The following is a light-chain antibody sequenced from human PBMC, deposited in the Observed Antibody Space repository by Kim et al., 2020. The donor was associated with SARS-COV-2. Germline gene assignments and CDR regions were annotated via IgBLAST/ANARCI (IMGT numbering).Light chain of an antibody. Sequence: PAHSVTISDTGSSSNVGDYDYFSSYQHHSGKAPKLLIYEVNRRPSGVPDRFSGSKSGNTASLTVSGLQAEDDADYYCSSYAGSNVLFGGGTQLTVL. J-gene: IGLJ2*01. CDR2: EVN. CDR3: SSYAGSNVL. V-gene: IGLV2-8*01. CDR1: SSNVGDYDY.